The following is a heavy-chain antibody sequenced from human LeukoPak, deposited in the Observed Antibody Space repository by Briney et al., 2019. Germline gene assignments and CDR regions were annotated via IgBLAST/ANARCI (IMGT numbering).Heavy chain of an antibody. CDR2: IYSGGTT. D-gene: IGHD1/OR15-1a*01. V-gene: IGHV3-53*01. CDR1: GFTVSSNF. Sequence: GGSLRLSCAASGFTVSSNFMSWVRQAPGKGLEWVSVIYSGGTTYYADSVKGRFTISRDNSKNTLSLQMNSLRAGDTAVYYCARDGYGNNYMDVWGKGTTVTVSS. CDR3: ARDGYGNNYMDV. J-gene: IGHJ6*03.